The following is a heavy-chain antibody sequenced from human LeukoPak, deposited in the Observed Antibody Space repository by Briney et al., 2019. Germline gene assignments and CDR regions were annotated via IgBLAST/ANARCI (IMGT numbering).Heavy chain of an antibody. V-gene: IGHV4-39*01. CDR2: IYYSGSP. CDR3: ARRSGYTYGSVDFDY. D-gene: IGHD5-18*01. Sequence: SETLSLTCTVSGASISSSPYYWGWIRQPPGKGLGWIGSIYYSGSPYYNPSLKSRVTLSVDTSNNQLSLKVSSVTAADAAVYYCARRSGYTYGSVDFDYWGQGILVTVSS. J-gene: IGHJ4*02. CDR1: GASISSSPYY.